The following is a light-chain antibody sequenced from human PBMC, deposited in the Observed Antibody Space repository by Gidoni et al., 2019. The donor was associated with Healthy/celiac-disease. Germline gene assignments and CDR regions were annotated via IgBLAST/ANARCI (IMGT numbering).Light chain of an antibody. CDR2: EFS. Sequence: HSALTHPASLRGSPARSITISCTGTSSDVRGYNYVSWYQQHPGKAPKLMIYEFSNRPSGVSNRFSGSKSGNTASLTISGLQAEDEADYYCSSYTSSSTYVFGTGTKLTVL. CDR3: SSYTSSSTYV. V-gene: IGLV2-14*01. J-gene: IGLJ1*01. CDR1: SSDVRGYNY.